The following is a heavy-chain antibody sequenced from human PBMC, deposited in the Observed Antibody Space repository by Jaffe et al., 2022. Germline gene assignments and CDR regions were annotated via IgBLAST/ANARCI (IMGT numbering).Heavy chain of an antibody. Sequence: QVQLAESGGGVVQPGGSLRLSCAASGFSFSAYGMHWVRQAPGKGLEWVSYLRYDGGNKYHIDSVKGRFTISRDNSRNTLYLQMNSLRAEDTAVYYCARDQRNYYDGDGNYGYLDSWGQGTLLTVSS. V-gene: IGHV3-30*02. CDR3: ARDQRNYYDGDGNYGYLDS. CDR2: LRYDGGNK. D-gene: IGHD3-22*01. CDR1: GFSFSAYG. J-gene: IGHJ4*02.